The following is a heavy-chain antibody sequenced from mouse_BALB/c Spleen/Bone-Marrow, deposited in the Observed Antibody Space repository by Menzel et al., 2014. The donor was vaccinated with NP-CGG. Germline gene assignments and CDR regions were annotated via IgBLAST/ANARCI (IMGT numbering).Heavy chain of an antibody. D-gene: IGHD1-2*01. Sequence: DVQLQESGAELVKPGASVKLSCTVSGFNIRDTYMHWVKQRPEQGLEWNGRIDPANGNTKYDPKFQGKATITADTSSNTAYLQLSSLTSEDTAVYYCASATTATFYAMGYWGQGTSVTVSS. CDR3: ASATTATFYAMGY. V-gene: IGHV14-3*02. CDR1: GFNIRDTY. J-gene: IGHJ4*01. CDR2: IDPANGNT.